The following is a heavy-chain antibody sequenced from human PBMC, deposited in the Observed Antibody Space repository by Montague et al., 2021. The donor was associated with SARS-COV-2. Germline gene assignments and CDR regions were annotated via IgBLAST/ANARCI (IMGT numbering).Heavy chain of an antibody. CDR3: ARGVLYGSGSYEWFDP. V-gene: IGHV3-20*01. D-gene: IGHD3-10*01. J-gene: IGHJ5*02. Sequence: SLRLSCSASGFTFDDYGMSLVRQAPGKGLQWASVINWNCDSTTYXDSVKGRFTISRDNAKNSLYLQMNSLRAEDTALYHCARGVLYGSGSYEWFDPWGQGTLVTVSS. CDR1: GFTFDDYG. CDR2: INWNCDST.